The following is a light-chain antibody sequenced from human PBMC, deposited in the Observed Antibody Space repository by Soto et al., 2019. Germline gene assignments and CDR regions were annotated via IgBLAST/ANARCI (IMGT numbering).Light chain of an antibody. CDR2: DAS. Sequence: EIVLTQSPVTLSLSPGERATLSCRASQSVSRYLAWYQQKPGQPPRLLIYDASKRATGVPARFSGSGSGTDITLTISSLEPEDFAVYYCQQRSDWPLTFGGGTDVEI. CDR1: QSVSRY. CDR3: QQRSDWPLT. J-gene: IGKJ4*01. V-gene: IGKV3-11*01.